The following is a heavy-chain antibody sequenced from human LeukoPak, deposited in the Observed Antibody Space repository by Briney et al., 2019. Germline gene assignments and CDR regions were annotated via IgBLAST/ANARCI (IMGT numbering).Heavy chain of an antibody. CDR3: ASFSPIVVVVAAVPFDY. J-gene: IGHJ4*02. V-gene: IGHV1-2*02. D-gene: IGHD2-15*01. CDR2: INPNSGGT. CDR1: GYTFTNYY. Sequence: ASVKVSCKASGYTFTNYYMHWVRQAPGQGLEWMGWINPNSGGTNCAQKFQGRVTMTRDTSISTAYMELSRLRSDDTAVYYCASFSPIVVVVAAVPFDYWGQGTLVTVSS.